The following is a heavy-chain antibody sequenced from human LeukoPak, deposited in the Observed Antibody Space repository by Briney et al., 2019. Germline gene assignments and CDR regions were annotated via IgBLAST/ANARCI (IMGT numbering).Heavy chain of an antibody. CDR1: GLTFSNYG. J-gene: IGHJ4*02. CDR3: AKVKEMYSSGSYYFDY. V-gene: IGHV3-30*18. CDR2: MPYGGFNP. Sequence: GRSLRLSCAASGLTFSNYGMHWVRQAPGKGLEWVAVMPYGGFNPYYADSVKGRFTISRDNSKNTLWLQMNSLRAEDTAVYYCAKVKEMYSSGSYYFDYWGQGTLVTVSS. D-gene: IGHD6-19*01.